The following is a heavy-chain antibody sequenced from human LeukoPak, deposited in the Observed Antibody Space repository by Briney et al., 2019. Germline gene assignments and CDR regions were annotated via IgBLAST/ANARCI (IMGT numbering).Heavy chain of an antibody. Sequence: GGSLRLSCAASGFTFSSYAMHWVRQAPGKGLEYVSAISSNGGSTYYANSVKGRFTISRDNSKNTLYLQMGSLRAEDMAVYYCARSNNIVATPNDYRGQGTLVTVSS. V-gene: IGHV3-64*01. CDR3: ARSNNIVATPNDY. J-gene: IGHJ4*02. CDR2: ISSNGGST. CDR1: GFTFSSYA. D-gene: IGHD5-12*01.